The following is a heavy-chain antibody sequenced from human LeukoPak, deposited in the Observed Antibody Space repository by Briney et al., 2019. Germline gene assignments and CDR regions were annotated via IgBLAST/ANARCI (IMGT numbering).Heavy chain of an antibody. V-gene: IGHV3-30*18. Sequence: GRSLRLSCAASGFTFSSYGMHWVRQAPGKGLEWVAVISYDGSNKYYADSVKGRFTISRDNSKNTLYLQMNSLRAEDTAVYSCAKRSLLGQSSGSSLDYWGQGTLVTASS. CDR2: ISYDGSNK. D-gene: IGHD1-26*01. CDR3: AKRSLLGQSSGSSLDY. CDR1: GFTFSSYG. J-gene: IGHJ4*02.